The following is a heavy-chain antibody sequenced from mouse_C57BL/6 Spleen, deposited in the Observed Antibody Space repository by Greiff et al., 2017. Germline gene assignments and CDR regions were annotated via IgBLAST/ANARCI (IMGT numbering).Heavy chain of an antibody. Sequence: QVQLQQPGAELVRPGSSVKLSCKASGYTFTSYWMHWVKQRPIQGLEWIGNIDPSDSETHYNQKFKDKATWTVDKSSSTAYMQLSSLTSEDSAVYYCARSDHYGSSYAMDYWGQGTSVTVSS. V-gene: IGHV1-52*01. J-gene: IGHJ4*01. CDR2: IDPSDSET. D-gene: IGHD1-1*01. CDR3: ARSDHYGSSYAMDY. CDR1: GYTFTSYW.